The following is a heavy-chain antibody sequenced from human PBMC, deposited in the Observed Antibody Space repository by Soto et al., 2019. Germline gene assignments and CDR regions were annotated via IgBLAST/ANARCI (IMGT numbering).Heavy chain of an antibody. CDR2: ISGSGGST. D-gene: IGHD5-12*01. CDR3: AKGTYSGYVSNQFSPEY. Sequence: PGGSLRLSCAASGFTFSSYAMSWVRQAPGKGLEWVSAISGSGGSTYYADSVKGRFTISRDNSKNTLYLQMNSLRAEDTAVYYCAKGTYSGYVSNQFSPEYWGQGTLVTVSS. J-gene: IGHJ4*02. CDR1: GFTFSSYA. V-gene: IGHV3-23*01.